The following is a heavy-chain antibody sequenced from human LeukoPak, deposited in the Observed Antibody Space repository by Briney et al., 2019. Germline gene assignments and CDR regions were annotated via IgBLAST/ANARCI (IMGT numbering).Heavy chain of an antibody. J-gene: IGHJ4*02. D-gene: IGHD6-13*01. CDR1: GFTFYDYT. Sequence: GGSLRLSCAASGFTFYDYTMHWVRQAPGKGLEWVSFISWGGGNTYYADSVKGRFTISRDNNKNSLFLQMTSLRTEDTALYYSAKSKDSSSWYYFDYWGQGTLVTVSS. V-gene: IGHV3-43*01. CDR3: AKSKDSSSWYYFDY. CDR2: ISWGGGNT.